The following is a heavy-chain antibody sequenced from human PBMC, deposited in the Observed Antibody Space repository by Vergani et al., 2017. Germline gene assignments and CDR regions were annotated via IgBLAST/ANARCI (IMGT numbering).Heavy chain of an antibody. Sequence: EVELVQSGPEMRKPGESLKISCKVSEYSFGNYWIGWVRQMPGKGLEWMGIIYPADSDTRYSPSFQGQVTISADKSISTAFLQWDSLKASDTAIYYCARNTTYTDSWGQGTLVTVSS. CDR2: IYPADSDT. CDR1: EYSFGNYW. CDR3: ARNTTYTDS. D-gene: IGHD1-1*01. J-gene: IGHJ4*02. V-gene: IGHV5-51*03.